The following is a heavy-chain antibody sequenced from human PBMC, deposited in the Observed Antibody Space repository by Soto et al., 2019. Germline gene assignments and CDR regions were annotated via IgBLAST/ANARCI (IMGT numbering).Heavy chain of an antibody. J-gene: IGHJ6*02. D-gene: IGHD2-2*01. CDR2: ISGGGSYI. Sequence: GGSLRLSCPASGFTFSDENMSWVRQVPGKGLEWVSGISGGGSYIFYADSVQGRFSISRDNPKNSLFLEMNSLRVEDTAVYYCARDSDCHSTSCFFPPHVWGQGTTVTVS. CDR3: ARDSDCHSTSCFFPPHV. CDR1: GFTFSDEN. V-gene: IGHV3-21*06.